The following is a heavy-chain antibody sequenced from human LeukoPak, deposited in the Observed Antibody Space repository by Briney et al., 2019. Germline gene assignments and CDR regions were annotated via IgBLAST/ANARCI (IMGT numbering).Heavy chain of an antibody. V-gene: IGHV1-2*02. CDR1: GYTFTGYY. CDR3: AREGGVGALVGYFRH. CDR2: INPNSGGT. D-gene: IGHD1-26*01. J-gene: IGHJ1*01. Sequence: ASVKVSCKAPGYTFTGYYMHWVRQAPGQGLEWMGWINPNSGGTNYAQKFQGRVTMTRDTSISTAYMELSRLRSDDTAVYYCAREGGVGALVGYFRHWGQGTLVTVSS.